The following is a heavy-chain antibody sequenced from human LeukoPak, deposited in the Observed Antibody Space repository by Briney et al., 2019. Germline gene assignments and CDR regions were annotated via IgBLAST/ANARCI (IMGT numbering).Heavy chain of an antibody. Sequence: GGSLRLSCAASGFTVITNDMTWVRQAPGKGLEWVSVLYSDGNTKYADSVQGRFTISRDNSKNTLYLEMNSLSPDGTAVYYCARGVEPLAANTLAYWGQGTLVTVST. CDR2: LYSDGNT. CDR1: GFTVITND. J-gene: IGHJ4*02. CDR3: ARGVEPLAANTLAY. D-gene: IGHD1-14*01. V-gene: IGHV3-53*01.